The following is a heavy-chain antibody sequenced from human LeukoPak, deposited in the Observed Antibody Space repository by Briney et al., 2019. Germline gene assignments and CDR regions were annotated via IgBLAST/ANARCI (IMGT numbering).Heavy chain of an antibody. J-gene: IGHJ3*02. D-gene: IGHD3-22*01. V-gene: IGHV3-66*01. CDR3: ARDDSSGYYPVDAFDI. Sequence: GSLRLSCEAAGFSFRDYPMSWVRQAPGKGLEWVSVIYSGGSTYYADSVKGRFTISRDNSKNTLYLQMNSLRAEDTAVYYCARDDSSGYYPVDAFDIWGQGTMVTVSS. CDR2: IYSGGST. CDR1: GFSFRDYP.